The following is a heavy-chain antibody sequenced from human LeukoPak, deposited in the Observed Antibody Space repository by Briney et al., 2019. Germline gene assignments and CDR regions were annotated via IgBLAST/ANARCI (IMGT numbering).Heavy chain of an antibody. V-gene: IGHV1-18*01. D-gene: IGHD3-10*01. Sequence: ASVKVSCKASGYTFTSYGISWVRQAPGQGLEWMGWISAYNGNTNYAQKLQGRVTMTTDTSTSTAYMELSSLRSEDTAVYYCARCLYGSGSYLDGNWFDPWGQGTLVTVSS. J-gene: IGHJ5*02. CDR1: GYTFTSYG. CDR2: ISAYNGNT. CDR3: ARCLYGSGSYLDGNWFDP.